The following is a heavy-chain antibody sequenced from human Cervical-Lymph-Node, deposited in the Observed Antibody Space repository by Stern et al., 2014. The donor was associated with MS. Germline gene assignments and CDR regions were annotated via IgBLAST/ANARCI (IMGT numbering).Heavy chain of an antibody. Sequence: VQLVESGAELKRPGSSVNVSCRASGGSFTNYAISWVRQSPRQGLQWMGGIIPRFGTAHYAPNFQGKVIITADEVTNTVYMEMTNLNSEDTAIYYCAKDGDLAVAGLDLWGQGTMVTVSS. CDR3: AKDGDLAVAGLDL. CDR1: GGSFTNYA. V-gene: IGHV1-69*01. CDR2: IIPRFGTA. D-gene: IGHD6-19*01. J-gene: IGHJ3*01.